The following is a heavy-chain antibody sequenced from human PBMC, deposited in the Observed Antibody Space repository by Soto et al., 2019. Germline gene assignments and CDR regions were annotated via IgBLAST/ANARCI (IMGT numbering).Heavy chain of an antibody. Sequence: SVKVSCKASGGTFSSYAISWVRQAPGQGLEWMGGIIPIFGTANYAQKFQGRVTITADESTSTAYMELSSLRSEDTAVYYCARVYDSSGYYHASGYYYYGMDVWGQGTTVTVSS. CDR1: GGTFSSYA. D-gene: IGHD3-22*01. CDR3: ARVYDSSGYYHASGYYYYGMDV. J-gene: IGHJ6*02. V-gene: IGHV1-69*13. CDR2: IIPIFGTA.